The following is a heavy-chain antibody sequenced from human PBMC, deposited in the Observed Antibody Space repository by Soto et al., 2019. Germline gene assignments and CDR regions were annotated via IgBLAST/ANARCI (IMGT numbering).Heavy chain of an antibody. CDR3: ARYRREAVAGYTLDN. V-gene: IGHV4-59*01. CDR2: VYNSGST. J-gene: IGHJ4*02. Sequence: KSSETLSLTCTVSGGSISSNYWTWIRQPPGKGLEWIGYVYNSGSTNYNPSLKSRVTISEDTSKSQFSLKVNSKTAADTAVYYCARYRREAVAGYTLDNWGQGIWVTVSS. CDR1: GGSISSNY. D-gene: IGHD6-13*01.